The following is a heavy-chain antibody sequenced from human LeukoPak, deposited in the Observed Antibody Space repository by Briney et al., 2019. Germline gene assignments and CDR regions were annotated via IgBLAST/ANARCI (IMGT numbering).Heavy chain of an antibody. D-gene: IGHD3-3*01. Sequence: ASVKVPCKASGYTFTSYGISWVRQAPGQGLEWMGWINPNSGGTNYAQKFQGRVTMTRDTSISTAYMELSRLRSDDTAVYYCAREYDPPYWFDPWGQGTLVTVSS. J-gene: IGHJ5*02. CDR3: AREYDPPYWFDP. CDR1: GYTFTSYG. V-gene: IGHV1-2*02. CDR2: INPNSGGT.